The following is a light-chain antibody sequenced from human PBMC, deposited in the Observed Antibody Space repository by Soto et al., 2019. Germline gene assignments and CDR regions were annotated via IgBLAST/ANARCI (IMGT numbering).Light chain of an antibody. J-gene: IGKJ1*01. CDR3: QQYTSYPWT. V-gene: IGKV1-5*03. CDR2: QAS. CDR1: QSIRSW. Sequence: DIQMTQSPSTLSASVGDRVTITCRASQSIRSWLAWYHQRPGKAPKLLIYQASSLEIGVPSRFSGSGSGTEFTLTISSLQPDDFATYYCQQYTSYPWTFGQGTKVEIK.